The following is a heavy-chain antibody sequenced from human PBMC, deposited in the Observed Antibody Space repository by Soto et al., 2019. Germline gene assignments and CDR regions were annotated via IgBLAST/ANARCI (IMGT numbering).Heavy chain of an antibody. V-gene: IGHV1-2*04. CDR3: AREAMVRGVFSAFEI. J-gene: IGHJ3*02. CDR2: INPNSGGT. CDR1: GYTFTGYY. Sequence: ASVKVSCKASGYTFTGYYMHWVRQAPGQGLEWMGWINPNSGGTNYAQKFQGWVTMTRDTSISTAYMELSRLRSDDTAVYYCAREAMVRGVFSAFEIWGQGTMVTVSS. D-gene: IGHD3-10*01.